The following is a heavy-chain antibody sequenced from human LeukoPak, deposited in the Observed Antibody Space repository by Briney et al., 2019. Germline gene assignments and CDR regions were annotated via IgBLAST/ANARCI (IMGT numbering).Heavy chain of an antibody. J-gene: IGHJ5*02. CDR2: IIPIFGTA. CDR1: GGTFSSYA. CDR3: ARGIVEQYYYGSGSYRNNWFDP. Sequence: SVKVSCTASGGTFSSYAISWVRQAPGQGLEWMGGIIPIFGTANYAQKFQGRVTITADESTSTAYMELSSLRSEDTAVYYCARGIVEQYYYGSGSYRNNWFDPWGQGALVTVSS. V-gene: IGHV1-69*13. D-gene: IGHD3-10*01.